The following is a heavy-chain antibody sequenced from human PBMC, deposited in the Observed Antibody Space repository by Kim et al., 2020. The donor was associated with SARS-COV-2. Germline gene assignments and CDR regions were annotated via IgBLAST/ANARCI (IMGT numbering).Heavy chain of an antibody. V-gene: IGHV3-23*01. D-gene: IGHD3-16*02. Sequence: DSVKGRFTISRDNSKNTLYLQMNSLRAEDTAVYYCAKGSGGVINTTPLDYWGQGTLVTVSS. CDR3: AKGSGGVINTTPLDY. J-gene: IGHJ4*02.